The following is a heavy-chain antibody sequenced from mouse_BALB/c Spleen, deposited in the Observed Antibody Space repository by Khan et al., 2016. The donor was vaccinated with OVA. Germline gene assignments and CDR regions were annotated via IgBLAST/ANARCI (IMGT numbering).Heavy chain of an antibody. CDR1: GYTFTSYW. J-gene: IGHJ4*01. Sequence: DLVKPGASVKLSCKASGYTFTSYWINWIKQRPGQGLEWIGRIGPGSSNAYYNDMFTDKAILTVDTSSNTSLIQLSSLSSEESTVNFCARENYYGRSCYAMDYWGQGTSVTVSA. V-gene: IGHV1S41*01. CDR2: IGPGSSNA. CDR3: ARENYYGRSCYAMDY. D-gene: IGHD1-1*01.